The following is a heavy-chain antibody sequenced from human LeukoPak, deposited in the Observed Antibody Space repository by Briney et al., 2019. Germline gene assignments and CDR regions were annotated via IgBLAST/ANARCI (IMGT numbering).Heavy chain of an antibody. D-gene: IGHD2-15*01. V-gene: IGHV1-2*02. CDR2: INPNSGGT. J-gene: IGHJ4*02. Sequence: ASVKVSCKASGYTFTGYYMHWVRPAPGPGLEWMGWINPNSGGTNYAQKFQGRVTMTRHTSISTAYMELRRLRSDDTAVYYCAREDEVVAATPEYYFDYWGQGTLVTVSS. CDR1: GYTFTGYY. CDR3: AREDEVVAATPEYYFDY.